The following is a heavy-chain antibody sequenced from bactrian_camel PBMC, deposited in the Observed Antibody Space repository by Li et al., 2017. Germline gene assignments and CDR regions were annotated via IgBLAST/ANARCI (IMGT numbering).Heavy chain of an antibody. V-gene: IGHV3S53*01. CDR3: AAGSVWSLSQSAFPY. J-gene: IGHJ4*01. D-gene: IGHD2*01. CDR2: IDDDGTP. Sequence: VQLVESGGGSVQAGGSLRLQCAASGDTRNCMGWFRQAPGKEREGVAGIDDDGTPSYADFVKGRFTISRDNTKNTLYLQMNFLKEEDTGRYYCAAGSVWSLSQSAFPYWGQGTQVTVS. CDR1: GDTRNC.